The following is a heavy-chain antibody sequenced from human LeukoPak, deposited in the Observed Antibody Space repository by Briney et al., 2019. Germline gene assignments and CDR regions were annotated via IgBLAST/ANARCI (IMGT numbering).Heavy chain of an antibody. CDR2: MNPNSGNT. Sequence: GASVKLSCKASGYTFTSYDINWVRQAPGQGLEWMGWMNPNSGNTGYAQKFQGRVTMTRDTSISTAYMELSSLRSEDTAVYYCARSVAGLFDYWGQGTLVTVCS. V-gene: IGHV1-8*01. CDR1: GYTFTSYD. J-gene: IGHJ4*02. D-gene: IGHD6-19*01. CDR3: ARSVAGLFDY.